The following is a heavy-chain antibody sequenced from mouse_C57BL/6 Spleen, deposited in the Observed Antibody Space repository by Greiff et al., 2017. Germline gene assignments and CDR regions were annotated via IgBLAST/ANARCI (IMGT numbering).Heavy chain of an antibody. J-gene: IGHJ4*01. CDR1: GFTFSSYG. Sequence: EVQVVESGGDLVKPGGSLKLSCAASGFTFSSYGMSWVRQTPDKRLEWVATISSGGSYTYYPDSVKGRFTISRDNAENTLYLQMSSLKSEDTAMYYCERPRSTVVAEAMDYWGQRTSVTVSS. CDR2: ISSGGSYT. D-gene: IGHD2-2*01. V-gene: IGHV5-6*01. CDR3: ERPRSTVVAEAMDY.